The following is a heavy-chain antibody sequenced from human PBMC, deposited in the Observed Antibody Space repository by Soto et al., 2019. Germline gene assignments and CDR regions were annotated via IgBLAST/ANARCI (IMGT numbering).Heavy chain of an antibody. Sequence: QVQLQESGPGLVKPSETLSLTCTVSGGSVSSGSYYWSWIRQPPGKGLEWIGYIYYSGSTNYNPSLKSRATLSVDTSKTQFSLKLSSVTAADAAVYYCAGGDIVGATYNWFDPGGQGTLFTVSS. CDR2: IYYSGST. V-gene: IGHV4-61*01. CDR3: AGGDIVGATYNWFDP. J-gene: IGHJ5*02. D-gene: IGHD1-26*01. CDR1: GGSVSSGSYY.